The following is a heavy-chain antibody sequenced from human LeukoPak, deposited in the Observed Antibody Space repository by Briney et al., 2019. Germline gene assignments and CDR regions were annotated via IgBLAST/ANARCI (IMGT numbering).Heavy chain of an antibody. CDR3: AKDRRWFGFDI. D-gene: IGHD3-10*01. Sequence: SETLSLTCTVSGGSVSGGYYYWSWIRQPPGTGLEWIGYIFYSGSTIYNPSLKSRVTMSVDTSKNQFSLKLSSVTAADTAVYYCAKDRRWFGFDIWGQGTMVTVSS. V-gene: IGHV4-61*01. CDR2: IFYSGST. CDR1: GGSVSGGYYY. J-gene: IGHJ3*02.